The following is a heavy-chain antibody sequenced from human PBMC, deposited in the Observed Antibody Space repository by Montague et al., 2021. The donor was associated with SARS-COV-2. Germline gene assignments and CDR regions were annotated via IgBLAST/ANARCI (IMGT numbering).Heavy chain of an antibody. J-gene: IGHJ4*02. CDR3: AREGTVPGPRGIYFDD. CDR2: TYYRSKWYT. CDR1: GDSVSSNSAA. Sequence: CAISGDSVSSNSAAWNWIRQSPSGGLGWLGRTYYRSKWYTGYAPSVKTRITITPDTSNNQFSLHLNSVTPGDTAVYYCAREGTVPGPRGIYFDDWGQGTLVTVSS. D-gene: IGHD1-1*01. V-gene: IGHV6-1*01.